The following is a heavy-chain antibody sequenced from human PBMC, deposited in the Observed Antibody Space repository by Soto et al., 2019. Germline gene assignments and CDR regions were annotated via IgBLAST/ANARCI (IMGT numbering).Heavy chain of an antibody. J-gene: IGHJ1*01. CDR2: ISAYNGNT. V-gene: IGHV1-18*01. D-gene: IGHD2-15*01. CDR3: ARDLGYCSAGSCYPEYFHH. CDR1: GYTFNSYG. Sequence: ASVKVSCKASGYTFNSYGISWVRQAPGQGLEWMGWISAYNGNTNSAQKFQGRLTMTTDTSTSTAYMELRSLISDDTAVYYCARDLGYCSAGSCYPEYFHHWGQATLVTVSS.